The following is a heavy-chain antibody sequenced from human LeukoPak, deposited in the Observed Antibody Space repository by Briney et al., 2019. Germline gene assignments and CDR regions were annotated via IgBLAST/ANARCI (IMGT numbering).Heavy chain of an antibody. J-gene: IGHJ4*02. CDR3: ARGGARGVIRD. V-gene: IGHV4-39*07. Sequence: SETLSLTCTVSGGSISSSSYYWGWIRQPPGKGLEWIGSIYYSGSTYYNPSLKSRVTISVDTSKNQFSLKLSSVTAADTAVYYCARGGARGVIRDWGQGTLVTVSS. CDR1: GGSISSSSYY. CDR2: IYYSGST. D-gene: IGHD3-10*01.